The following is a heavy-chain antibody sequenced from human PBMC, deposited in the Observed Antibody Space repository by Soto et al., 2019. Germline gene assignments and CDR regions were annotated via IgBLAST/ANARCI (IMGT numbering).Heavy chain of an antibody. CDR1: GYTFTRNA. V-gene: IGHV1-3*01. CDR2: IKAGNGHT. D-gene: IGHD3-16*01. J-gene: IGHJ4*02. CDR3: ARSDNDYSTFDY. Sequence: QVQLVQSGAEVKKPGASVKVSCKASGYTFTRNAIHWVRQAPGQRLEWIGRIKAGNGHTKYSHKLQDRVTITRDTSESAAYMEVSTLASEDTSVYYCARSDNDYSTFDYWGQGTLVTVSS.